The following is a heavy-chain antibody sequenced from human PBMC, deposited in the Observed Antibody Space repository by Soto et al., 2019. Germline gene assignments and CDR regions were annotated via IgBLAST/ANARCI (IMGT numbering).Heavy chain of an antibody. CDR2: ISAYNGNT. V-gene: IGHV1-18*01. CDR3: AREGYSSSWPWYFDL. J-gene: IGHJ2*01. CDR1: GYTFTSYG. D-gene: IGHD6-13*01. Sequence: GASVKVSCKASGYTFTSYGISWVRQAPGQGLEWMGWISAYNGNTNYAQKLQGRVTMTTDTSTSTAYMELRSLRSDDTAVYYCAREGYSSSWPWYFDLWGRGTLVTVSS.